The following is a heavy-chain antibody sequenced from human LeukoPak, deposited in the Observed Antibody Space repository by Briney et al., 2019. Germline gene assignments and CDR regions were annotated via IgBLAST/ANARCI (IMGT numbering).Heavy chain of an antibody. CDR3: ARAEGIPGAFDI. J-gene: IGHJ3*02. Sequence: GASVKVSCKASGYTFTSYDINWVRHATGQGLEWMGWMSPNSGDTGYAQKFQGRVTMTRDTSTSTVYMELSSLRSEDTAVYYCARAEGIPGAFDIWGQGTMVTVSS. V-gene: IGHV1-8*01. CDR2: MSPNSGDT. CDR1: GYTFTSYD. D-gene: IGHD2-2*01.